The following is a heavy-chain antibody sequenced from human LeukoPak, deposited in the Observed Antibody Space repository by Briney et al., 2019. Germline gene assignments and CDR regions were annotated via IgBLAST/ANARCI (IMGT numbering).Heavy chain of an antibody. D-gene: IGHD3/OR15-3a*01. CDR1: GFTFSGHW. V-gene: IGHV3-66*01. J-gene: IGHJ4*02. CDR2: IYSGGST. CDR3: ARDSGFSGTQRGEY. Sequence: GGSLRLSCTASGFTFSGHWIHWVRQAPGRGLVWVSVIYSGGSTYYADSVKGRFTISRDNSKNTLYLQVNSLRAEDTAVYYCARDSGFSGTQRGEYWGQGTLVTVSS.